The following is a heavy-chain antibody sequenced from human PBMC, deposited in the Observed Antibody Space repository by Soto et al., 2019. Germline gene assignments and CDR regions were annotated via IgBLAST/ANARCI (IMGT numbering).Heavy chain of an antibody. CDR3: ANYRRDYDSSGYYSEYYFDY. Sequence: HVQLVPSVAEVKKPGSSVKVSCKASGGTFSSYAISWVRQAPGQGLEWMGGLIPIFGTANYAQKFQGRVTITADESTSTAYMELSSLRSEDTAVYYCANYRRDYDSSGYYSEYYFDYWGQGTLVTVSS. J-gene: IGHJ4*02. CDR2: LIPIFGTA. V-gene: IGHV1-69*01. CDR1: GGTFSSYA. D-gene: IGHD3-22*01.